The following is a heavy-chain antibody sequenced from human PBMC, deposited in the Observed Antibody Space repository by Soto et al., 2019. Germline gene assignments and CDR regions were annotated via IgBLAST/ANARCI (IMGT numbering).Heavy chain of an antibody. Sequence: PGGSLRLSCAASGFTFSDHGMTWVRQAPGKGLEWVSSISNDAARTFYADSVEGRFTVSRDRSNNTLYLQTNSLRAEDTAVYFCARPPLYSSGGYFDSWGHGTLVTVSS. D-gene: IGHD6-19*01. V-gene: IGHV3-23*01. J-gene: IGHJ4*01. CDR1: GFTFSDHG. CDR3: ARPPLYSSGGYFDS. CDR2: ISNDAART.